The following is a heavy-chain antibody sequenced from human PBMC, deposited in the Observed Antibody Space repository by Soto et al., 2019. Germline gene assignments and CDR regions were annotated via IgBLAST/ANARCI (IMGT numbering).Heavy chain of an antibody. CDR3: ARDRVLRYFDWYENYYYGMDV. CDR1: GYTFTGYY. CDR2: INPNSGGT. Sequence: ASLKVSCKASGYTFTGYYMHWVRQAPGQGLERMGWINPNSGGTNYAQKFQGWVTMTRDTSISTAYMELSRLRSDDTAVYYCARDRVLRYFDWYENYYYGMDVWGQGTTVTVS. J-gene: IGHJ6*02. D-gene: IGHD3-9*01. V-gene: IGHV1-2*04.